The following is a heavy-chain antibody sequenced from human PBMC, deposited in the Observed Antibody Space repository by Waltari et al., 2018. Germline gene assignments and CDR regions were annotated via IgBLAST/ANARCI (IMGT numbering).Heavy chain of an antibody. J-gene: IGHJ4*02. CDR1: GFIFSSYG. CDR2: IRNRGDTI. CDR3: ARLQSVVVTANPIDY. V-gene: IGHV3-48*01. D-gene: IGHD2-21*02. Sequence: EVQLVESGGGLVQPGGSLRLSCAASGFIFSSYGMHWVRQAPGKGLEWVSYIRNRGDTIDYADSVKGRFTISRDNAKNSLYLQMNSLRAEDTAIYYCARLQSVVVTANPIDYWGQGTLVTVSS.